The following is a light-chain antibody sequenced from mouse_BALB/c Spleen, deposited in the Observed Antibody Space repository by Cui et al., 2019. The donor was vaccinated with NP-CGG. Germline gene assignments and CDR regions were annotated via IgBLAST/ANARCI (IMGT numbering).Light chain of an antibody. J-gene: IGLJ1*01. CDR3: ALWYSNHWV. CDR2: GTN. V-gene: IGLV1*01. CDR1: TGAVTTSNY. Sequence: AVATKESALTTSPGKTVTLTCRSSTGAVTTSNYANWVQEKPDHLFTGLIGGTNNRAPGVPARFSGSLIGDKAALTITGAQTEDEAIYFCALWYSNHWVFGGGTKLTVL.